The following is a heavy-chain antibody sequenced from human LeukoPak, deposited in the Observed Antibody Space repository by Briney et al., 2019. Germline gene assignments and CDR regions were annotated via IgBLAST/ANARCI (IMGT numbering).Heavy chain of an antibody. V-gene: IGHV4-34*01. CDR1: GGSFSGYY. J-gene: IGHJ4*02. CDR2: INHSGST. Sequence: SETLSLTCAVYGGSFSGYYWSWIRQPPGKGLEWIGEINHSGSTNYNPSLKSRVTISVDTSKNQFSPKLSSVTAADTAVYYCARIAYSYSFFFDYWGQGTLVTVSS. D-gene: IGHD4-11*01. CDR3: ARIAYSYSFFFDY.